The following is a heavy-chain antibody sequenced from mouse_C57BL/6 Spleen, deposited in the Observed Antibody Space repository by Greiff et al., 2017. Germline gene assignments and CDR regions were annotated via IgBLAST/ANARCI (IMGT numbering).Heavy chain of an antibody. CDR3: ANYYCGSSNWYFDV. V-gene: IGHV1-22*01. CDR2: INPNNGGT. Sequence: VQLQQSGPELVKPGASVKMSCKASGYTFTDYNMHWVKQSHGKSLEWIGYINPNNGGTSYNQKFKGKATLTVNKSSNTADMELRSLTSEDAAVYYCANYYCGSSNWYFDVWGTGTTGTVSA. J-gene: IGHJ1*03. CDR1: GYTFTDYN. D-gene: IGHD1-1*01.